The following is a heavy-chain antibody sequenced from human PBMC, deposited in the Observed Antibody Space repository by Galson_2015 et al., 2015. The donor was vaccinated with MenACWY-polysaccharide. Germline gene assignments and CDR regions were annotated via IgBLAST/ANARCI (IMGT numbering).Heavy chain of an antibody. D-gene: IGHD4-23*01. CDR2: IYNSGST. J-gene: IGHJ4*02. Sequence: TLSLTCTVSGGSISSGGYYWSWIRQHPGKGLEWIGYIYNSGSTDYNPSLKSRVTISADTSKNQFSLNLSSVTAADTAVYYYTRGRSRGGNFANWGQGTLVTVSS. CDR1: GGSISSGGYY. V-gene: IGHV4-31*03. CDR3: TRGRSRGGNFAN.